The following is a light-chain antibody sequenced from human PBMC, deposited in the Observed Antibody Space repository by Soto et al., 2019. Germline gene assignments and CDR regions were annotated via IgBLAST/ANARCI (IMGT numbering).Light chain of an antibody. V-gene: IGKV1-6*01. J-gene: IGKJ1*01. Sequence: AIQMTQSPSSLSASVGDRVTITCRASQGIRDELGWYQQKAGKAPNLLISAASRLQSGVPSRFRGRGSGTDFTLTISSLQPEDFETYYCLQDYDYPRTLGQGTKVDIK. CDR1: QGIRDE. CDR3: LQDYDYPRT. CDR2: AAS.